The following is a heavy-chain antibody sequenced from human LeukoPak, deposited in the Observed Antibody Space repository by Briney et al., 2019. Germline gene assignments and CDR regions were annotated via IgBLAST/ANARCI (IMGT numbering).Heavy chain of an antibody. CDR1: GFTFSTYG. CDR2: ISSDGSHT. D-gene: IGHD3-10*01. CDR3: ARERQDTIVHSGAFDI. J-gene: IGHJ3*02. V-gene: IGHV3-30-3*01. Sequence: GGSLRLSCAASGFTFSTYGMHWVRQAPGKGLEWVAVISSDGSHTFYVESVKGRFTISRDNSKNTLYLQMNSLRAEDTAVYFCARERQDTIVHSGAFDIWGQGTVVTVSS.